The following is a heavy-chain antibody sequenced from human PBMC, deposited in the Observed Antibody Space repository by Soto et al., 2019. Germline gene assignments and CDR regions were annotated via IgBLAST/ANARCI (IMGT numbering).Heavy chain of an antibody. Sequence: GESLKISCKGSGYSFASHWVAWARQMPEKGLEWIGTIYPGDSDTKYSSAFRGHVTISADTSVSTAYLQWRSLEATDSAIYYCARYSGSYWHYLDFWGQGTLVTSPQ. J-gene: IGHJ4*02. CDR2: IYPGDSDT. CDR1: GYSFASHW. D-gene: IGHD1-26*01. V-gene: IGHV5-51*01. CDR3: ARYSGSYWHYLDF.